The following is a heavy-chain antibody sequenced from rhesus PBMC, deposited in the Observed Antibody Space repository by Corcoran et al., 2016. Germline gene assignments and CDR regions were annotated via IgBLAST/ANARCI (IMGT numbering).Heavy chain of an antibody. D-gene: IGHD3-28*01. V-gene: IGHV4S7*01. CDR2: SYSSSGNT. J-gene: IGHJ2*01. CDR3: ARAGGITMIVVIRYFDI. CDR1: GGSIRGGYG. Sequence: QVQLQESGPGLLKHSETLSLTCAVSGGSIRGGYGWGGIRQPPGKGLGWIGSSYSSSGNTYYNPSLKSRATISTDTSKNQFSLKLSSVTAADTAVYYCARAGGITMIVVIRYFDIWGPGTPITISS.